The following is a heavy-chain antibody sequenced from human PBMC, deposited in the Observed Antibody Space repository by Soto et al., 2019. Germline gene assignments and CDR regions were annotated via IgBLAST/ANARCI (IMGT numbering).Heavy chain of an antibody. J-gene: IGHJ6*02. D-gene: IGHD2-21*02. CDR2: INHSGST. CDR3: ARLVTSTAYFYHGLDV. V-gene: IGHV4-39*07. Sequence: SETLSLTCTVSGGSISTSSYHWGWIRRPPGKGLEWIGEINHSGSTNYNPSLKSRVIISVDTSKNQFSLKVSSVTAADTAVYYCARLVTSTAYFYHGLDVWGQGTTVTVSS. CDR1: GGSISTSSYH.